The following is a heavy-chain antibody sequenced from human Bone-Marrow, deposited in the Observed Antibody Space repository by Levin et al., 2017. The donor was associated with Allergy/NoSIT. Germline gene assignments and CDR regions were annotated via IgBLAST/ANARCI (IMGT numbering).Heavy chain of an antibody. CDR1: GYIFTTTW. V-gene: IGHV5-51*01. CDR3: ARRVRSGSYNWHFDL. CDR2: IYPGDSDT. Sequence: GGSLRLSCKGSGYIFTTTWIAWVRHMPGKGLEWMGIIYPGDSDTRYSPSFQGQVTISADKSIGTAYLQWRSLKASDTAMYYCARRVRSGSYNWHFDLWGRGTLVTVSS. J-gene: IGHJ2*01. D-gene: IGHD1-26*01.